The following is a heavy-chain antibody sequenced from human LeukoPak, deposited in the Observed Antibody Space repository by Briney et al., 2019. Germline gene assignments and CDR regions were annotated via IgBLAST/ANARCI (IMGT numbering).Heavy chain of an antibody. CDR1: GYTFTGYY. CDR3: ARGTAMVTHFDY. J-gene: IGHJ4*02. D-gene: IGHD5-18*01. Sequence: ASVTVSCKAPGYTFTGYYMHWVRQAPGQGLEWVGWINPNSGGTNYAQKFQGRVTMTRDTSISSAYMELSRLRSDDTAVYYCARGTAMVTHFDYWGQGTLVTVSS. V-gene: IGHV1-2*02. CDR2: INPNSGGT.